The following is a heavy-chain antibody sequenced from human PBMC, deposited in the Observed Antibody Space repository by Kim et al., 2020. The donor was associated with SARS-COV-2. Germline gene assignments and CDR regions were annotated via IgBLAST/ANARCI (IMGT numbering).Heavy chain of an antibody. J-gene: IGHJ4*02. CDR1: GFTFSSYS. CDR3: ARVSSYYYDSSGYYLFDY. V-gene: IGHV3-48*02. Sequence: GGSLRLSCAASGFTFSSYSMNWVRQAPGKGLEWVSYISSSSSTIYYADSVKGRFTISRDNAKNSLYLQMNSLRDEDTAVYYCARVSSYYYDSSGYYLFDYWGQGTLVTVSS. D-gene: IGHD3-22*01. CDR2: ISSSSSTI.